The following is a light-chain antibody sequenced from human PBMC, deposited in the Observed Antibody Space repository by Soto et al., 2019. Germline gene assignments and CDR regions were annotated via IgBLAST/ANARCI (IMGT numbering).Light chain of an antibody. V-gene: IGKV4-1*01. CDR2: WAS. J-gene: IGKJ1*01. CDR1: QNNKNY. Sequence: DIVVTQSPDSLAVSLGEGATINCKSSQNNKNYLAWYQQKAGQPPKLLIDWASTRASGVPDRLSGSGSGTEFTLTISSMKAEDVAVYYCQLYYNSWTFGQGTKVDIK. CDR3: QLYYNSWT.